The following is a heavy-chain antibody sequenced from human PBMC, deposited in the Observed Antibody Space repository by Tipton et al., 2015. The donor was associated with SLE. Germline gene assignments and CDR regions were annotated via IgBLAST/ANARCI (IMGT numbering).Heavy chain of an antibody. CDR2: IYYSGST. V-gene: IGHV4-39*07. CDR3: ARGDSSGYYNWFDP. D-gene: IGHD3-22*01. Sequence: TLSLTCTVSGGSISSSSYYWGWIRQPPGKGLEWIGSIYYSGSTYYNPSLKSRVTISVDTSKNQFSLKLSSVTAADTAVYYCARGDSSGYYNWFDPWGQGTLVTVSS. J-gene: IGHJ5*02. CDR1: GGSISSSSYY.